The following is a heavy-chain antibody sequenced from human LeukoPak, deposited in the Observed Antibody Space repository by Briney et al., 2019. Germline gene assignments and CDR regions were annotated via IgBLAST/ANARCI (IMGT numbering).Heavy chain of an antibody. Sequence: SETLSLACAVYGGSFSGYYWSWIRQPPGKGLEWIGEINHSGSTNYNPSLKSRVTISVDTSKNQFSLKLSSVTAADTAVYYCARHRRGLAARPFDYWGQGTLVTVSS. CDR2: INHSGST. V-gene: IGHV4-34*01. CDR1: GGSFSGYY. D-gene: IGHD6-6*01. J-gene: IGHJ4*02. CDR3: ARHRRGLAARPFDY.